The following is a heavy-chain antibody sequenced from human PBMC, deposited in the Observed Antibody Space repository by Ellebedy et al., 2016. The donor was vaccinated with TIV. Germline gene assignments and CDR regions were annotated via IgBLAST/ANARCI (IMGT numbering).Heavy chain of an antibody. V-gene: IGHV1-2*04. CDR2: INPNSGGT. D-gene: IGHD1-26*01. Sequence: AASVTVSCKASGYTLTGYYMHWVRQAPGQGLEWMGWINPNSGGTSYAQKFQGWVTMTRDTSISTAYMELSRLRSDDTAVYYCARGHSGSYRNAFDIWGQGTMVTVSS. J-gene: IGHJ3*02. CDR3: ARGHSGSYRNAFDI. CDR1: GYTLTGYY.